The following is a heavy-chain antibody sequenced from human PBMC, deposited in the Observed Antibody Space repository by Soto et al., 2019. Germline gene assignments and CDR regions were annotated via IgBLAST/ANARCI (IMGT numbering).Heavy chain of an antibody. CDR2: IIPIFGTA. CDR1: GGTFSSYS. CDR3: ARDLWGIAAAGDYYYYGMDV. V-gene: IGHV1-69*06. Sequence: SVKVSCKASGGTFSSYSISWVLQAPGQGLEWMGGIIPIFGTANYAQKFQGRVTITADKSTSTAYMELSSLRSEDTAVYYCARDLWGIAAAGDYYYYGMDVWGQGTTVTGLL. J-gene: IGHJ6*02. D-gene: IGHD6-13*01.